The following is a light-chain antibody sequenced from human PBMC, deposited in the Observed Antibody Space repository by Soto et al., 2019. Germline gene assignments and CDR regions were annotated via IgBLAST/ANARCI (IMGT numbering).Light chain of an antibody. J-gene: IGKJ4*01. CDR1: QSVSSY. V-gene: IGKV3-11*01. Sequence: EIVLTQSPATLSLSPGERATLSCRASQSVSSYLAWYQQKPGQAPRLLIYDASNRATGIPARFSGSGSGTDFTLTISSLEPEDFEVYYCQQRSNWPHLTFGGGTKVEIK. CDR3: QQRSNWPHLT. CDR2: DAS.